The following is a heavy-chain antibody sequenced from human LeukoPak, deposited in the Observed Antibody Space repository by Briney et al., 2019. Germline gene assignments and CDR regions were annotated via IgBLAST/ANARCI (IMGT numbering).Heavy chain of an antibody. J-gene: IGHJ3*02. D-gene: IGHD1-26*01. CDR2: IRSKAYGGTT. CDR1: GFTFADYA. Sequence: PGGSLRLSCTASGFTFADYAMSWFRQAPGKGLEGVGFIRSKAYGGTTEYAASVKGRFTISRDDSKSIAYLQMNSLKTEDTAVYYCTRTTRPTDAFDIWGQGTMVTVSS. V-gene: IGHV3-49*03. CDR3: TRTTRPTDAFDI.